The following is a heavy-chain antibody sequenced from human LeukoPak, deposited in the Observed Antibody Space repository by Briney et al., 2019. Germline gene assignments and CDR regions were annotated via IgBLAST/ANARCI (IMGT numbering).Heavy chain of an antibody. Sequence: GGSLRLSCAASGFTFSSYAMHWVRQAPGKGLEWVAVISYDGSNKYYADSVKGRFTISRDNSKNTLYLQMNSLRAEDTAVYYCARVRYGDAFDIWGQGTMVTVSS. V-gene: IGHV3-30-3*01. CDR3: ARVRYGDAFDI. D-gene: IGHD4-17*01. CDR2: ISYDGSNK. J-gene: IGHJ3*02. CDR1: GFTFSSYA.